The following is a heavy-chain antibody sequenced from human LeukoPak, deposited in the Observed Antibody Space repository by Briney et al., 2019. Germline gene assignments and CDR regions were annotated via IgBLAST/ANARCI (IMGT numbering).Heavy chain of an antibody. CDR3: AAWPLNPGIAVAGSIEYFDY. Sequence: SEKVSCKGSGFTLPSSSMQGVRQARGQRVEWVGWVFVVNGNTNYAQKFQERVTITRHMSTSTASMELSSLRSQDAAVYYCAAWPLNPGIAVAGSIEYFDYWGQGTLVTVSS. CDR1: GFTLPSSS. J-gene: IGHJ4*02. CDR2: VFVVNGNT. D-gene: IGHD6-19*01. V-gene: IGHV1-58*02.